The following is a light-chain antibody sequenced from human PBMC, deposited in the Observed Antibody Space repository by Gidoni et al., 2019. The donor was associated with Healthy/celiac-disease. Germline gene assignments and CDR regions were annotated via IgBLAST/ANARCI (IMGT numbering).Light chain of an antibody. CDR1: QSVSSN. CDR2: GAS. CDR3: QQYNTWPRT. V-gene: IGKV3-15*01. J-gene: IGKJ1*01. Sequence: EIVMTKSPATLSVSAGERATLSCRASQSVSSNVAWYQQKPGQAPRLLIYGASTRATGIPARFSGSGSGTEFTLTISSLQSEDFAVYYCQQYNTWPRTFGQGTKVEIK.